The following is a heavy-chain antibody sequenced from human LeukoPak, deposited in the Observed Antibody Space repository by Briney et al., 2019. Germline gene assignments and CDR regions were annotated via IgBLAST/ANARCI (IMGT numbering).Heavy chain of an antibody. J-gene: IGHJ4*02. CDR3: ARPSNYYDSSGYRVGGEFDY. CDR2: IGGSGGHT. V-gene: IGHV3-23*01. Sequence: GGSLRLSCAASGFTFISYAMNWVRQAPGKGLEWVSGIGGSGGHTYYADSVKGRFTISRDNSKNTMYLQMNSLRAEDTALYYCARPSNYYDSSGYRVGGEFDYWGQGALVTVSS. D-gene: IGHD3-22*01. CDR1: GFTFISYA.